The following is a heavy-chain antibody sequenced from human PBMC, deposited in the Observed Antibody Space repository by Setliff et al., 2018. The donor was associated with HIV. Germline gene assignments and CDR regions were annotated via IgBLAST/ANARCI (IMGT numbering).Heavy chain of an antibody. CDR2: MNPNTGVA. J-gene: IGHJ6*03. V-gene: IGHV1-8*01. D-gene: IGHD3-16*01. CDR1: GHTFSNSD. Sequence: ASVKVSCKASGHTFSNSDIHWVRRATGQGLEWMGWMNPNTGVAGYALKFQGRVTMTRDTSISTAYMELGSLTSEDTAVYWCASGKGVGGGFLTNYYYMDVWGKGTTVTVSS. CDR3: ASGKGVGGGFLTNYYYMDV.